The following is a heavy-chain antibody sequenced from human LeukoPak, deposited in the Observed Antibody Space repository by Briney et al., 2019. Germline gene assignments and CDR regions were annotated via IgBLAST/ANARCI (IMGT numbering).Heavy chain of an antibody. V-gene: IGHV3-7*02. Sequence: PGGSLRLSCVASGFTFSNHWMGWVRQAPGKGLEWVANINQDGSEKYYVDSVKGRITISRDNAKSSLFLQMNSLRAEDTAVYYCARAQRVCSGGSCYPNYFDYWGQGTLVTVSS. D-gene: IGHD2-15*01. J-gene: IGHJ4*02. CDR2: INQDGSEK. CDR3: ARAQRVCSGGSCYPNYFDY. CDR1: GFTFSNHW.